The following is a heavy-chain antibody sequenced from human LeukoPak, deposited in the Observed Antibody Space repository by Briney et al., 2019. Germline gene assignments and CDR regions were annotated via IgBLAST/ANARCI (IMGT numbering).Heavy chain of an antibody. V-gene: IGHV3-23*01. CDR1: GFTFNSYA. CDR3: ARESRESKLANYFYDSSGFSNIDY. D-gene: IGHD3-22*01. CDR2: INVGGDNT. Sequence: GGSLRLSCAASGFTFNSYAMSWVRQAPGKGLEWVSTINVGGDNTYYADSVKGRFTISRDNSKSTLYLQVSSLTAEDTAVYYCARESRESKLANYFYDSSGFSNIDYWGQGTLVTVSS. J-gene: IGHJ4*02.